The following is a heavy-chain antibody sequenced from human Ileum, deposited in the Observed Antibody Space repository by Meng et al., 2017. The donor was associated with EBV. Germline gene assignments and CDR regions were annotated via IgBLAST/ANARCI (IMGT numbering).Heavy chain of an antibody. Sequence: QVALVQAGSELKPPGASVKVSCKASGYTFTRRAIHWVRQAPGQGLEWMGWISTDTSNPTYAQGLTGRFVFSLDTSVSTAHLQIGSLMAEDTAVYYCARGEGGYCSTTTCYLGTWGQGTLVTVSS. J-gene: IGHJ4*02. CDR3: ARGEGGYCSTTTCYLGT. D-gene: IGHD2-2*01. CDR1: GYTFTRRA. V-gene: IGHV7-4-1*01. CDR2: ISTDTSNP.